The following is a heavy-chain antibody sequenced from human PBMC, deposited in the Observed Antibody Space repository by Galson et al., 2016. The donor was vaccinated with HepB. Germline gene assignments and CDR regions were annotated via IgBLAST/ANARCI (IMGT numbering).Heavy chain of an antibody. D-gene: IGHD3-10*01. J-gene: IGHJ6*02. CDR1: GFIFSNYD. Sequence: SLRLSCATSGFIFSNYDMNWVRQAPGKGLEWVSLISGDGDTTFDADSVKGRFTISRDNSKKSLSLQMTGLTDEDTAVYYCAKDVGSGSHYNVRNPHYWYGMDVWGQGTAVTVSS. CDR3: AKDVGSGSHYNVRNPHYWYGMDV. V-gene: IGHV3-43*02. CDR2: ISGDGDTT.